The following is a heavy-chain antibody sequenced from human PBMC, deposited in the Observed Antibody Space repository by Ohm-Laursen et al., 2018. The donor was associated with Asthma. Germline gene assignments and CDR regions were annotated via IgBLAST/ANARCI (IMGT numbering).Heavy chain of an antibody. D-gene: IGHD3-9*01. CDR1: GGSLSGYS. CDR2: MDSSGGA. CDR3: ARLDWAQSMFDA. Sequence: GTLSLTCAVSGGSLSGYSWSWVRQPPGRELEWIAYMDSSGGANYNPSLQSRVTLSIDTSKNQVSLRLSSVTAADTALYFCARLDWAQSMFDAWGQGPLVTVSS. J-gene: IGHJ5*02. V-gene: IGHV4-59*01.